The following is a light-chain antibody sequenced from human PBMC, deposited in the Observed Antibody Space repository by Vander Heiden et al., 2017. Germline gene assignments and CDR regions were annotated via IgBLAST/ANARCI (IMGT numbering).Light chain of an antibody. CDR3: RQSYSTPWT. V-gene: IGKV1-39*01. CDR2: AAS. J-gene: IGKJ1*01. CDR1: QSISSY. Sequence: DIQMTQSPSSLSASVGDRVTITCRASQSISSYLNWYQQKPGKAPKLLIYAASSLQSAVPSTFSGSGSGRDFTLTIIRLQPEDFATYYCRQSYSTPWTFGQGTKVEIK.